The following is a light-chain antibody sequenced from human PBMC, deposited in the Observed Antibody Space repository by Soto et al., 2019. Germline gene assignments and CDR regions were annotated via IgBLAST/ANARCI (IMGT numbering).Light chain of an antibody. Sequence: EIVLTQSPGTLSLSPGERATLSCRASQSVSSTYLAWYQHKPGQAPRLLIYGASSSATGIPDRFSGSGSGTDFALTISRLETEDVAVYDCQHFGSAPPMNIFGQGTNLEIK. CDR2: GAS. CDR3: QHFGSAPPMNI. J-gene: IGKJ2*01. CDR1: QSVSSTY. V-gene: IGKV3-20*01.